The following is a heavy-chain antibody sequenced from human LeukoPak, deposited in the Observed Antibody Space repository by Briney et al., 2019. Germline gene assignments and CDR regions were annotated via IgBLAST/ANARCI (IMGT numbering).Heavy chain of an antibody. CDR2: VYAGGNT. CDR1: GGSITFYY. CDR3: ARDSRYHDFWSGYVEY. V-gene: IGHV4-4*07. J-gene: IGHJ4*02. D-gene: IGHD3-3*01. Sequence: PSETLSLTCTVSGGSITFYYWTWIRQSAGKGLGWIGRVYAGGNTNYNPSLKSRTTLSIDTSKNEFSLMLTSVTAADTAIYYCARDSRYHDFWSGYVEYWGQGILVTVSS.